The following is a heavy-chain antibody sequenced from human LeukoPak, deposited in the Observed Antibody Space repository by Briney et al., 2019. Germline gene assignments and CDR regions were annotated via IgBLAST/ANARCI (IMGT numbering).Heavy chain of an antibody. CDR2: LIPIFGTA. V-gene: IGHV1-69*13. Sequence: SVKVSCKASGGTFSSYAISWVRLAPGQGLEWMGGLIPIFGTANYAQKFQGRVTITADESTSTAYTELSSLRSEDTAVYYCARESCSSTSCFDYWGQGTLVTVSS. CDR1: GGTFSSYA. J-gene: IGHJ4*02. CDR3: ARESCSSTSCFDY. D-gene: IGHD2-2*01.